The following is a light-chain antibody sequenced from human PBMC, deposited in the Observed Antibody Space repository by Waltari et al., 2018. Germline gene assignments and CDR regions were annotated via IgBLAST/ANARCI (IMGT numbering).Light chain of an antibody. Sequence: QSALTQPAAVSGSPGQSVTISCTGASSDIWRYDLVSWYQQHPGNAPKLVISDVNKRPSGVSDRFSGSKSGDTASLTISGLHFEDEADYYCCSYAGNYIWVFGGGTRLTVL. V-gene: IGLV2-23*02. CDR1: SSDIWRYDL. J-gene: IGLJ3*02. CDR2: DVN. CDR3: CSYAGNYIWV.